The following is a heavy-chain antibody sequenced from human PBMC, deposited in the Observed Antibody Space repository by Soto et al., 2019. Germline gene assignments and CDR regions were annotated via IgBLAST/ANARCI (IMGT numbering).Heavy chain of an antibody. CDR2: IVVGSGNT. J-gene: IGHJ6*02. Sequence: SVKVSCKASGFTFTSSAVQWVRQARGQRLEWIGWIVVGSGNTNYAQKFQERVTITRDMSTSTAYMELSSLRSEDTAVYYCAADRALEWLLPPSHRGSDYYYSGMDVWGQGTTVTVSS. D-gene: IGHD3-3*01. CDR3: AADRALEWLLPPSHRGSDYYYSGMDV. V-gene: IGHV1-58*01. CDR1: GFTFTSSA.